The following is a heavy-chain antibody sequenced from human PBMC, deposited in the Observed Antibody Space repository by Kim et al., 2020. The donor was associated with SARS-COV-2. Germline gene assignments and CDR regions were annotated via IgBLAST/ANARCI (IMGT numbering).Heavy chain of an antibody. V-gene: IGHV4-31*11. CDR3: ARAGTGSGSYFPLGYSGMDV. CDR2: IWHSGST. D-gene: IGHD3-10*01. J-gene: IGHJ6*02. Sequence: SETLSLTCAVSGGSISSGGYYWTWIRQHPGKGLEWIGNIWHSGSTYYNPSLKSRVTISVDTSKNQFSLNLSSVPAADTAVYYCARAGTGSGSYFPLGYSGMDVWGQGTTVAVSS. CDR1: GGSISSGGYY.